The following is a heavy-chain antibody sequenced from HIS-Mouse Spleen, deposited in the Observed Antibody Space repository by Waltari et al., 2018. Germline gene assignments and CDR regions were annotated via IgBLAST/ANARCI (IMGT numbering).Heavy chain of an antibody. J-gene: IGHJ4*02. Sequence: EVQLVESGGGLVQPGRSLRLSCAASGFTFDDYAMHWVRQAPGEGLEWVSGISWNSGSIGYADSVKGRFTISRDNAKNSLYLQMNSLRAEDTALYYCAKDKGESSGWYDYWGQGTLVTVSS. CDR3: AKDKGESSGWYDY. CDR2: ISWNSGSI. CDR1: GFTFDDYA. D-gene: IGHD6-19*01. V-gene: IGHV3-9*01.